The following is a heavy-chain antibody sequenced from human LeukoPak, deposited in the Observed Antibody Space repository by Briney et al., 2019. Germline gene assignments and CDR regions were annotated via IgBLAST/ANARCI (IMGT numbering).Heavy chain of an antibody. J-gene: IGHJ4*02. D-gene: IGHD3-22*01. CDR2: IYYSGST. V-gene: IGHV4-39*07. Sequence: SETLSLTCTVSGGSISSSSYYWGWIRQPPGKGLEWIGSIYYSGSTNYNPSLKSRVTISVDTSKNQFSLKLSSVTAADTAVYYCARAGHIGYYDSSGYNFDYWGQGTLVTVSS. CDR3: ARAGHIGYYDSSGYNFDY. CDR1: GGSISSSSYY.